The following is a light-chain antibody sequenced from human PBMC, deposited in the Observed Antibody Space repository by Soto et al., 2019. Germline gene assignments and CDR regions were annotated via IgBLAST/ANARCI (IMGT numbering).Light chain of an antibody. J-gene: IGLJ3*02. CDR2: VNGDGSH. Sequence: QLVLTQSPAASASLGAAVKLTCTLSSEHSNYAIAWHQQQPQKGPRFVMRVNGDGSHTKGDGIPDRFSGSSSGAERYLIVSGLQSEDEADYYCQTWGTGIRVFGGGTKLTVL. V-gene: IGLV4-69*02. CDR3: QTWGTGIRV. CDR1: SEHSNYA.